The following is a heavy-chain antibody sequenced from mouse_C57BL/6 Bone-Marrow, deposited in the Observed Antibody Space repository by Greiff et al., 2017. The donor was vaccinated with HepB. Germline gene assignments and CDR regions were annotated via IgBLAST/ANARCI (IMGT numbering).Heavy chain of an antibody. V-gene: IGHV1-82*01. Sequence: QVQLKQSGPELVKPGASVKISCKASGYAFSSSWMNWVKQRPGKGLEWIGRIYPGDGDTNYNGKFKGKATLTADKSSSTAYMQLSSLTSEDSAVYFCAQIITTVVAKGSDAMDYWGQGTSVTVSS. CDR1: GYAFSSSW. J-gene: IGHJ4*01. CDR2: IYPGDGDT. D-gene: IGHD1-1*01. CDR3: AQIITTVVAKGSDAMDY.